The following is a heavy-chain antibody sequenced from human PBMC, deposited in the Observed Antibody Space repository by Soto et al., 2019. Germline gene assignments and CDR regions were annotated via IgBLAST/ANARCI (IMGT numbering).Heavy chain of an antibody. Sequence: EVQLVESGGGLVQPGGSLRLSCAASGFTFSSYWMSWVHQAPGKGLEWVANIKQDGSEKYYVDSVKGRFTISRDNAKNSLYLQMNSLRAEDTAVYYCARAGSVAGFSGWFDPWGQGTLVTVSS. CDR1: GFTFSSYW. J-gene: IGHJ5*02. D-gene: IGHD6-19*01. V-gene: IGHV3-7*01. CDR2: IKQDGSEK. CDR3: ARAGSVAGFSGWFDP.